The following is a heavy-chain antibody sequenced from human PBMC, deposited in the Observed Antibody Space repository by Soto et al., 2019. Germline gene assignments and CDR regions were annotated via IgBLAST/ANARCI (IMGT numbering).Heavy chain of an antibody. CDR1: GFTFDDYA. CDR3: AKDALRHFDWSWAFDI. CDR2: ISWNSGSI. D-gene: IGHD3-9*01. Sequence: PGGSLRLSCAASGFTFDDYAMHWVRQAPGKGLEWVSGISWNSGSIGYADSVKGRFTISRDNAKNSLYLQMNSLRAEDTALYYCAKDALRHFDWSWAFDIWGQGTMVTVSS. V-gene: IGHV3-9*01. J-gene: IGHJ3*02.